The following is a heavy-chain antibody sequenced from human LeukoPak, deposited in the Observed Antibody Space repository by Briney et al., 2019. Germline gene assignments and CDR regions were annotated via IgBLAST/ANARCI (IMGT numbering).Heavy chain of an antibody. J-gene: IGHJ6*04. V-gene: IGHV3-23*01. CDR1: GFTFSSYG. CDR2: ISGSGDRT. D-gene: IGHD3-10*02. CDR3: AELGITMIGGV. Sequence: GGSLRLSCAASGFTFSSYGMSWVRQAPGKGLEWVSSISGSGDRTHYADSVKGRFTVSRDNSKSTLYLQMNSLRAEDTAVYYCAELGITMIGGVWGKGTTVTISS.